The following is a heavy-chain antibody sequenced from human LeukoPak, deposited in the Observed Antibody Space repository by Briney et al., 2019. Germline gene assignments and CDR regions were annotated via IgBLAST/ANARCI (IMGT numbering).Heavy chain of an antibody. CDR3: ARGGYYYDSSGQYYFDY. CDR1: GFTFSSYA. CDR2: ISYDGSNK. V-gene: IGHV3-30-3*01. J-gene: IGHJ4*02. Sequence: GGSLRLSCAASGFTFSSYAMHWVRQAPGKGLEWVAVISYDGSNKYYADSVKGRFTISRDNSKNTLYLQMNSLRAGDTAVYYCARGGYYYDSSGQYYFDYWGQGTLVTVSS. D-gene: IGHD3-22*01.